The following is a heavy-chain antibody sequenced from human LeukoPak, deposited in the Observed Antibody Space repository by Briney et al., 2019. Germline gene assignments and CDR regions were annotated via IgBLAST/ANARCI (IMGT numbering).Heavy chain of an antibody. D-gene: IGHD3-22*01. Sequence: GGSLRLSCAASGFTFSSYAMHWVRQAPGKGLEWVTVISYDGSNKYYADSVKGRFTISRDNSKNTLYLQMNSLRAEDTAVYYCARTRDYDSSGYYYIFRWPIDYWGQGTLVTVSS. V-gene: IGHV3-30-3*01. J-gene: IGHJ4*02. CDR3: ARTRDYDSSGYYYIFRWPIDY. CDR1: GFTFSSYA. CDR2: ISYDGSNK.